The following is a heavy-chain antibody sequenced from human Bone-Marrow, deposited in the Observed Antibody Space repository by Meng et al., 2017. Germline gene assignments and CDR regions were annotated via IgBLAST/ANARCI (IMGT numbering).Heavy chain of an antibody. CDR2: ISTYNGNT. CDR3: ARVPDTAMVTGWFDP. J-gene: IGHJ5*02. Sequence: ASVKVSCKASGYTFISSGISWVRQAPGQGLEWMGWISTYNGNTNYAQNVQGRVTMTTDTSTSTAYMKLRSLRSDNTAVYYCARVPDTAMVTGWFDPWGQGTLVTVSS. D-gene: IGHD5-18*01. CDR1: GYTFISSG. V-gene: IGHV1-18*01.